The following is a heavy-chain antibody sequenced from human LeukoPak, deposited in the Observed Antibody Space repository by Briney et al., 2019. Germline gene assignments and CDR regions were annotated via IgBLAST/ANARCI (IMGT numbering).Heavy chain of an antibody. CDR2: IDYSGST. D-gene: IGHD3-9*01. CDR3: ARQQEVDDWGGSCFFDY. Sequence: SETLSLSCTVSGGSISTYHRSWIRQPPGKGLQWIWYIDYSGSTKYNPSLKSRVTISVDTSKSQFSLKLSSVTAADTAVYYCARQQEVDDWGGSCFFDYWGRGTLVTVSS. CDR1: GGSISTYH. V-gene: IGHV4-59*08. J-gene: IGHJ4*02.